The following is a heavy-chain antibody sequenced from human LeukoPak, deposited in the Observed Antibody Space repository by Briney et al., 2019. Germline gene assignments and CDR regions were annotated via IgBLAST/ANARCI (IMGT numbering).Heavy chain of an antibody. D-gene: IGHD3-16*02. CDR1: GGSISSGGYY. V-gene: IGHV4-31*03. CDR3: ARLVDDYVWGSYLGY. J-gene: IGHJ4*02. CDR2: IYYSGGT. Sequence: PSQTLSLTCTVSGGSISSGGYYWSWIRQHPGKGLEWIGYIYYSGGTYYNPSLKSRVTISVDTSKNQFSLKLSSVTAADTAVYYCARLVDDYVWGSYLGYWGQGTLVTVSS.